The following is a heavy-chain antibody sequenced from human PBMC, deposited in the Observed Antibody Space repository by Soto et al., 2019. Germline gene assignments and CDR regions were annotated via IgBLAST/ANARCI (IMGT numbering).Heavy chain of an antibody. D-gene: IGHD1-7*01. J-gene: IGHJ5*02. Sequence: PVKVSCKASGGTFSSYAISWARQAPGQGLEWMGGIIPIFGTANYAQKFQGRVTITADKSTSTAYMELSSLRSEDTAVYYCARDSLAITGTTWSTFDPWGQGTLVTVSS. CDR2: IIPIFGTA. CDR1: GGTFSSYA. V-gene: IGHV1-69*06. CDR3: ARDSLAITGTTWSTFDP.